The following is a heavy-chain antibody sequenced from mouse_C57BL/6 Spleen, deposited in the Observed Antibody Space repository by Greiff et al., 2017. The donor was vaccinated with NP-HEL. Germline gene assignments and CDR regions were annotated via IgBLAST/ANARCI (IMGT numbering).Heavy chain of an antibody. CDR1: GYTFTDYY. Sequence: VQLQQSGPELVKPGASVKMSCKASGYTFTDYYMHWVKQSHGKSLEWIGYIYPNNGGNGYTQKFKGKATLTVDKSSSTAYMELSSLTSEDSAVYYCARVIRKVGWYFECWGQGTTLTVSS. V-gene: IGHV1-34*01. J-gene: IGHJ2*01. CDR2: IYPNNGGN. D-gene: IGHD1-1*01. CDR3: ARVIRKVGWYFEC.